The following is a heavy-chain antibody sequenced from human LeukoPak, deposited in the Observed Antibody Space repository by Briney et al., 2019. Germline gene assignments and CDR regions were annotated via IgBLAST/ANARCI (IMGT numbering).Heavy chain of an antibody. Sequence: GESLKISCQGSGYSFTSYWIGWVRQMPGKGLEWMGIIYPGDSDTRYSPSFQGQVTISADKSISTAYLQWSSLKASDTAMYYCARHDSSRGCYYGMDVWGQGTTVTVSS. D-gene: IGHD6-13*01. CDR1: GYSFTSYW. V-gene: IGHV5-51*01. CDR3: ARHDSSRGCYYGMDV. J-gene: IGHJ6*02. CDR2: IYPGDSDT.